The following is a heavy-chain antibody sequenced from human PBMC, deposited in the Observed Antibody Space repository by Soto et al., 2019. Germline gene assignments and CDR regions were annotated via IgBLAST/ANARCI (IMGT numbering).Heavy chain of an antibody. CDR1: GYTFTNSG. D-gene: IGHD2-2*01. Sequence: QGQLVQSGAEVKKPGASVKVSCKASGYTFTNSGMSWVRQAPGQGLEWMGWISGYNGNTNYAQKFQGRVTMTTDTSKSTGFLDLRSRGSDVTAVYYCAKCTHGSTTCYGRLDIWGQGTMVTVSS. CDR3: AKCTHGSTTCYGRLDI. CDR2: ISGYNGNT. V-gene: IGHV1-18*01. J-gene: IGHJ3*02.